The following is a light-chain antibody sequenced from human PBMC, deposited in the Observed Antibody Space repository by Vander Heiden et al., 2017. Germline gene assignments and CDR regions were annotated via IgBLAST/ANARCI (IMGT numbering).Light chain of an antibody. CDR3: AAWDDSLSGWV. V-gene: IGLV1-47*01. J-gene: IGLJ3*02. CDR2: RNN. Sequence: QSVLTQPPSASGTPAPRVTISCSGSSSNIGSNYVYWYQQHPGTAPKLLIYRNNQRPSGVPDRFSGSKSGTSASLAISGLRSEDEADYYCAAWDDSLSGWVFGGGTKLTVL. CDR1: SSNIGSNY.